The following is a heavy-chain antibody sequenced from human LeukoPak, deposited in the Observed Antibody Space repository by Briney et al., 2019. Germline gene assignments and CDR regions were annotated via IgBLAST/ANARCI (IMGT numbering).Heavy chain of an antibody. J-gene: IGHJ4*02. CDR3: ARAGGTTVTTSNDY. CDR1: GYTVTSYG. CDR2: ISAYNGNT. Sequence: ASVTVSCKASGYTVTSYGISWVRQAPGQGLEWMGWISAYNGNTNYAQKLQGRVTMTTDTSTNTAYMDLRSLRSDDTAVYYCARAGGTTVTTSNDYWGQGTLVTVSS. D-gene: IGHD4-17*01. V-gene: IGHV1-18*01.